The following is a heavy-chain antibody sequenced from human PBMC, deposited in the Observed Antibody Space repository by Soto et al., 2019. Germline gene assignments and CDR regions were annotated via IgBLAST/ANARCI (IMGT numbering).Heavy chain of an antibody. V-gene: IGHV4-39*07. CDR2: TYIGGMT. CDR3: ARDWGEKAYYYDSGWDAFDI. Sequence: SETLSLTCTVSGASFTDGSLFWGWIRQSPGKGVEWIASTYIGGMTYYNPSLRSRVTISVDTSKSQFSLKLSSVTAADTAVYYCARDWGEKAYYYDSGWDAFDIWGQGTMVT. CDR1: GASFTDGSLF. J-gene: IGHJ3*02. D-gene: IGHD3-22*01.